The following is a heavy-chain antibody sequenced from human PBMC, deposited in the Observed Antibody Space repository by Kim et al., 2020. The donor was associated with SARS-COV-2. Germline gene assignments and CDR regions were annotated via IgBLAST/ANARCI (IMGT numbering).Heavy chain of an antibody. D-gene: IGHD2-15*01. V-gene: IGHV3-48*04. J-gene: IGHJ5*02. CDR1: GFSFSSYN. CDR2: ITSSSSTI. CDR3: ARHSAGNWFDP. Sequence: GGSLRLSCVASGFSFSSYNMNWVRQAPGKGLEWVSYITSSSSTINYADSVKGRFTISRDNAKNSLYLQMNSLRAEDTAVYYCARHSAGNWFDPWGQGTLVTVSS.